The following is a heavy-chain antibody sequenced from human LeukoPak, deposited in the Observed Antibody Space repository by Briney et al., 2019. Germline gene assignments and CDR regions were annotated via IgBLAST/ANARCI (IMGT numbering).Heavy chain of an antibody. J-gene: IGHJ5*02. CDR3: ARDRFEIWFGESPNWFDP. Sequence: ASVKVSFKASGYTFTSYGISWVRQAPGQGLEWMGWISAYNGNTNYAQKLQGRVTMTTDTSTSTAYMELRSLRSDDTAVYYCARDRFEIWFGESPNWFDPWGQGTLVTVSS. V-gene: IGHV1-18*01. CDR1: GYTFTSYG. D-gene: IGHD3-10*01. CDR2: ISAYNGNT.